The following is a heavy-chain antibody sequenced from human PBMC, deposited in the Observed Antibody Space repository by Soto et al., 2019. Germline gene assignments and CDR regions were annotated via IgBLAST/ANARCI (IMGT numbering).Heavy chain of an antibody. CDR2: ISGSGGST. J-gene: IGHJ6*02. V-gene: IGHV3-23*01. D-gene: IGHD3-10*01. Sequence: GGSLRLSCAASGFTFSSYAMSWVSQAPGKGLEWVSAISGSGGSTYYADSVKGRFTISRDNSKNTLYLQMNSLRAEDTAVYYYAKGDYGSGSYSIYGMDVWGQGTTVTVSS. CDR1: GFTFSSYA. CDR3: AKGDYGSGSYSIYGMDV.